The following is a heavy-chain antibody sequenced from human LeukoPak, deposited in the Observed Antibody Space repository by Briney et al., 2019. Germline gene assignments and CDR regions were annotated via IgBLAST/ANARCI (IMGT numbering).Heavy chain of an antibody. V-gene: IGHV4-59*08. Sequence: SETLSLTCTVSGGSISSYYWNWIRQPPGKGLEWIGYIYYSGSTNYNPSLKSRVTTSVDTSKNQFSLKLSSVTAAGTAVYYCARHLAAAGFYYFDYWGQGTLVTVSS. J-gene: IGHJ4*02. CDR1: GGSISSYY. CDR2: IYYSGST. CDR3: ARHLAAAGFYYFDY. D-gene: IGHD6-13*01.